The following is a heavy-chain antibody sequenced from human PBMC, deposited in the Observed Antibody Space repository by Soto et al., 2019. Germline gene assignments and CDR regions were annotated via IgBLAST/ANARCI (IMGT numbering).Heavy chain of an antibody. CDR3: ARAWGSYRPIDY. J-gene: IGHJ4*02. CDR2: ISSSSSYI. CDR1: GFTFSSYS. V-gene: IGHV3-21*01. D-gene: IGHD3-16*02. Sequence: EVQLVESGGGLVKPGGSPRLSCAASGFTFSSYSMNWVRQAPGKGLEWVSSISSSSSYIYYADSVKGRFTISRDNDKNTLYLQMNSLRAEDTAVYYCARAWGSYRPIDYWGQGTLVTVSS.